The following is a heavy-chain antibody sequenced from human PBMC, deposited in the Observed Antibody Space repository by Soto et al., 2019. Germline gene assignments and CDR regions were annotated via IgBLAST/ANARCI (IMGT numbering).Heavy chain of an antibody. CDR1: GYTFSSYD. V-gene: IGHV1-8*01. CDR2: MNTNSGNT. CDR3: ARFYDTYGGDY. J-gene: IGHJ4*02. D-gene: IGHD3-9*01. Sequence: QVQLVQSGAEVKKPGASVKVSCKVSGYTFSSYDINWVRQPTGQWFEWMGWMNTNSGNTGNAQKFQGRVTMTRNTCINTAYMHLSSLRSDDAAVDYCARFYDTYGGDYWGQETLATVSS.